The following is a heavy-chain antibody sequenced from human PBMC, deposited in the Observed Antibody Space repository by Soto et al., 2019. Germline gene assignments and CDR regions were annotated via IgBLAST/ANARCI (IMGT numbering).Heavy chain of an antibody. CDR1: GYTFTAYY. CDR3: ARVSYYDSSDYADFDY. J-gene: IGHJ4*02. CDR2: INPDNGDT. D-gene: IGHD3-22*01. Sequence: GASVKVSCKASGYTFTAYYIHWVRQAPGQGLEWMGWINPDNGDTNYAQNFQDWVTMTRDTSISTAYMRLSRLRSDDTAVYYCARVSYYDSSDYADFDYWGQGTLVTVS. V-gene: IGHV1-2*04.